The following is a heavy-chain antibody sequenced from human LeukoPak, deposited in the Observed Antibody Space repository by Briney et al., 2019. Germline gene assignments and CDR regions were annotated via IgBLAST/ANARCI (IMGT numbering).Heavy chain of an antibody. D-gene: IGHD3-22*01. J-gene: IGHJ4*02. Sequence: PGGSLRLSCAASGFTFSGSAMHWVRQASGKGLEWVGRIRSKANSYATAYAASVKGRFTISRDDSKNTAYLQMNSLKTEDTAVYYCTSGYYDSSGTLDYWGQGTLVTVSS. CDR1: GFTFSGSA. CDR2: IRSKANSYAT. V-gene: IGHV3-73*01. CDR3: TSGYYDSSGTLDY.